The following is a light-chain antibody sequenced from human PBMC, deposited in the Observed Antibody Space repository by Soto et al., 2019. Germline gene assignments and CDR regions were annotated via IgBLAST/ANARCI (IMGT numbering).Light chain of an antibody. V-gene: IGKV1-33*01. J-gene: IGKJ2*01. CDR3: HQFDSIPSMYT. CDR2: DAS. CDR1: RDIDKF. Sequence: DIQMTQSPSSLSASVGDRVTITCQASRDIDKFLNWYQQKPGQAPKLLIYDASNLETGVPSRFSGSGSSTDFTFTISSLQPEDIATYYCHQFDSIPSMYTFGQGTKLEI.